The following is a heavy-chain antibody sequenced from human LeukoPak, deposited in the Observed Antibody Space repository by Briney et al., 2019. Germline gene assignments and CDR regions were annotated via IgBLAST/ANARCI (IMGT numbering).Heavy chain of an antibody. J-gene: IGHJ4*02. CDR1: GGTFSSYA. Sequence: SVKVSCKASGGTFSSYAISWVRQAPGQGLEWMGRIIPILGIANYAQKFQGRVTITADKSTSTAYMELSSLRSEDTAVYYCARGDSSGWYQSSLYYFDYWGQGTLVTVSS. D-gene: IGHD6-19*01. V-gene: IGHV1-69*04. CDR2: IIPILGIA. CDR3: ARGDSSGWYQSSLYYFDY.